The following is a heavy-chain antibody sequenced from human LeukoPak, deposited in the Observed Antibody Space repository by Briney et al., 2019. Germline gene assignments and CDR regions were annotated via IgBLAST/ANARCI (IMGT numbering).Heavy chain of an antibody. CDR3: AKVARMVRGVGLYYFDY. J-gene: IGHJ4*02. V-gene: IGHV3-30-3*01. CDR1: GFTFTSYT. D-gene: IGHD3-10*01. Sequence: RGSLRLSCAASGFTFTSYTMHWVRQAPGKGLEWVAVISSDGSNKYYADSVKGRFTISRDNSKNTLYLQMNSLRAEDTAIYYCAKVARMVRGVGLYYFDYWGQGTLVTVSS. CDR2: ISSDGSNK.